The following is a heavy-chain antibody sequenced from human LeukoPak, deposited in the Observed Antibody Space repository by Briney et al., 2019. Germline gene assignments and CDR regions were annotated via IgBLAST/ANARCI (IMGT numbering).Heavy chain of an antibody. CDR3: ARAHSDQQLDGWFDP. V-gene: IGHV1-46*01. CDR2: INPSGGST. J-gene: IGHJ5*02. Sequence: ASVKISCKASGYTFTSYYMHWVRQAPGQGLEWMGIINPSGGSTSYAQKFQGRVAMTRDMSTSTVYVELSSLRSEDTAVYYCARAHSDQQLDGWFDPWGQGTLVTVSS. CDR1: GYTFTSYY. D-gene: IGHD6-6*01.